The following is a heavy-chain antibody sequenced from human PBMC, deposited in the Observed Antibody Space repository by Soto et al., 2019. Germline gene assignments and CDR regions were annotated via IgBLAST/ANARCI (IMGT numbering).Heavy chain of an antibody. D-gene: IGHD2-21*01. Sequence: EVQLVESGGGLVQPGGSLRLSCAASGFTLSNYWMHWVRQAPGKGLVWVSRIKNDGSSTSYADSVKGRFTISRDNAKNTPLLQMNSRRAEETAVYYCARRLHDIGGDYPFDPWGQGTLVTVSS. CDR3: ARRLHDIGGDYPFDP. CDR2: IKNDGSST. J-gene: IGHJ5*02. CDR1: GFTLSNYW. V-gene: IGHV3-74*01.